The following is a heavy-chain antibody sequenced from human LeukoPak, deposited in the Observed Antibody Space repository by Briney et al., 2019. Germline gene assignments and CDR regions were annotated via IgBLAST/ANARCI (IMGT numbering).Heavy chain of an antibody. CDR1: GFTFSSYG. V-gene: IGHV3-30*02. CDR2: IRYDGNSK. Sequence: QAGGFLRLSCAASGFTFSSYGMHWVRQAPDKGLEWVAFIRYDGNSKDYADSVKGRFTISRDNSKNTLYLQMNSLRGEDTALYYCAKGGGYSYENYYYYMDVWGKGTTVTVSS. J-gene: IGHJ6*03. CDR3: AKGGGYSYENYYYYMDV. D-gene: IGHD5-18*01.